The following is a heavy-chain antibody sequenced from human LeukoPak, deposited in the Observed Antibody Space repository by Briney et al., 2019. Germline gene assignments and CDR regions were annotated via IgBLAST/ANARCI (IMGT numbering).Heavy chain of an antibody. CDR1: GFTFSSYW. CDR2: IKQDGSEK. CDR3: ARDVYYGDSTMLDY. V-gene: IGHV3-7*01. D-gene: IGHD4-17*01. Sequence: GESLKISCAASGFTFSSYWMSCVRQAPGKGLEWVANIKQDGSEKYYVDSVKGRFTISRDNAKNSLYLQMNSLRAEDTAVYYCARDVYYGDSTMLDYWGQGTLVTVSS. J-gene: IGHJ4*02.